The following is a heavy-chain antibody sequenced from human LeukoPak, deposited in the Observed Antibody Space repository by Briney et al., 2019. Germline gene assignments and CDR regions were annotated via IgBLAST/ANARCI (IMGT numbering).Heavy chain of an antibody. J-gene: IGHJ6*03. CDR1: GFTFSSYS. CDR3: ARDHVYYYYYMDV. V-gene: IGHV3-48*01. Sequence: GGSLRLSCAASGFTFSSYSMNWVRQALGKGLEWVSYISSSSSTIYYADSVKGRFTISRDNAKNSLYLQMNSLRAEDTAVYYCARDHVYYYYYMDVWGKGTTVTVSS. CDR2: ISSSSSTI.